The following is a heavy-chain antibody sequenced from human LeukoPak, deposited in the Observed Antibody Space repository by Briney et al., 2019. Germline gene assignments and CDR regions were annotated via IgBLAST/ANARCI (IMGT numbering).Heavy chain of an antibody. CDR2: IYYSGST. V-gene: IGHV4-30-4*08. D-gene: IGHD5-24*01. CDR3: ARDQEVEMATGWFDP. CDR1: GGSISSGDYY. J-gene: IGHJ5*02. Sequence: SETLSLTCTVSGGSISSGDYYWSWIRQPPGKGPEWIGYIYYSGSTYYNPSLKSRVTISVDTSKNQFSLKLSSVTAADTAVYYCARDQEVEMATGWFDPWGQGTLVTVPS.